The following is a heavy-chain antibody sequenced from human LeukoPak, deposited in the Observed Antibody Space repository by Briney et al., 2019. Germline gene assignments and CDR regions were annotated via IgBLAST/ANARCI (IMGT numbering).Heavy chain of an antibody. J-gene: IGHJ4*02. CDR1: GFTFSSYG. V-gene: IGHV3-48*01. CDR3: ARENFPAYFDY. CDR2: ISSSSSTI. Sequence: GGSLRLSCAASGFTFSSYGMHWVRQAPGKGLEWVSYISSSSSTIYYADSVKGRFTISRDNAKNSLYLQMNSLRAEDTAVYYCARENFPAYFDYWGQGTLVTVSS.